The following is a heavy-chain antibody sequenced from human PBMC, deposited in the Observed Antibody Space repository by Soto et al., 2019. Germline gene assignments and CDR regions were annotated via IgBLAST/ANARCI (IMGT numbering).Heavy chain of an antibody. D-gene: IGHD2-2*01. CDR2: IKQDGTEK. J-gene: IGHJ2*01. CDR3: ARFATSPLCYWYFDL. CDR1: GFTFGSYW. V-gene: IGHV3-7*03. Sequence: EVQLVESGGGLVQPGGSLRLSCAASGFTFGSYWMSWVRQAPGKGLEWVANIKQDGTEKYYVDSVKGRFTISGDNAKNSLYLQMHSLGAEDTAVYYCARFATSPLCYWYFDLWGRGALVTVSS.